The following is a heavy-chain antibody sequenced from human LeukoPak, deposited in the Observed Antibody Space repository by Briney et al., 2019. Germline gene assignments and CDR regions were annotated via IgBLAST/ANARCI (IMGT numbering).Heavy chain of an antibody. CDR1: GGSISSGSYY. Sequence: PSQTLSLTCAVSGGSISSGSYYWSWIRQPAGKGLEWIGRIYTSGSTNYNPSLKSRVTISVDRSKNQFSLKLSSVTAADTAVYYCARDVVNQAFDIWGQGTMVTVSS. V-gene: IGHV4-61*02. J-gene: IGHJ3*02. D-gene: IGHD2-15*01. CDR3: ARDVVNQAFDI. CDR2: IYTSGST.